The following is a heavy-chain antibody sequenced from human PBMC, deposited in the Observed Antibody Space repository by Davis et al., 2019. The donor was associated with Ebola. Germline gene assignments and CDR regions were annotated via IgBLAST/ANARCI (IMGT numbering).Heavy chain of an antibody. D-gene: IGHD1-1*01. CDR3: ARCRYIFDY. CDR1: GYTFTDYF. CDR2: INTNTGNP. V-gene: IGHV7-4-1*02. Sequence: AASVKVSCKASGYTFTDYFIHWVRQAPGQGLEWMGLINTNTGNPTYAQGFTGRFVFSLDTSVSTAYLQISSLKAEDTAVYYCARCRYIFDYWGQGTLVTVSS. J-gene: IGHJ4*02.